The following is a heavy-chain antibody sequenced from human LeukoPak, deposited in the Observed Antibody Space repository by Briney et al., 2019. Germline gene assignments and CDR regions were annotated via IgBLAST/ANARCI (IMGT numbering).Heavy chain of an antibody. CDR1: GDSITSDY. J-gene: IGHJ4*02. V-gene: IGHV4-59*08. CDR3: ARYRDGDRDISLDI. CDR2: INNIGTT. D-gene: IGHD4-17*01. Sequence: SETLSLTCTVSGDSITSDYWSWIRQPPGKGLEWIGFINNIGTTIYNPSHTNRLTISRDMSKNQFALKLSYVYAADTDVYYCARYRDGDRDISLDIWGQGTLVTVSS.